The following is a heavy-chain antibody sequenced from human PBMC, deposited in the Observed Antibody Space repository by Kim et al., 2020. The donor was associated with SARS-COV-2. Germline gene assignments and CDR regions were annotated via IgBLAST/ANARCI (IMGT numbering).Heavy chain of an antibody. CDR1: GGSISSSSYY. V-gene: IGHV4-39*01. CDR2: IYYSGST. Sequence: SETLSLTCTVSGGSISSSSYYWGWIRQPPGKGLEWIGSIYYSGSTYYNPSLKSRVTISVDTSKNQFSLKLSSVTAADTAVYYCARQGDIDSSSFRGLYYYGMDVWGQGTTVTVSS. CDR3: ARQGDIDSSSFRGLYYYGMDV. J-gene: IGHJ6*02. D-gene: IGHD6-6*01.